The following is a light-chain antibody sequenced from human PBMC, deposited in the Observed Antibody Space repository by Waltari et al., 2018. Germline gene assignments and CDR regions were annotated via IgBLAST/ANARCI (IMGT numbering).Light chain of an antibody. CDR1: QGVCRF. V-gene: IGKV3-20*01. CDR3: QKYVNLPAT. CDR2: HAS. J-gene: IGKJ1*01. Sequence: EIVLTQSPSTLSLSPGERATLSCRASQGVCRFLAWYQQKPGQATRLLIYHASIRATGIADRFSGSGSGTDFSLTISGLEPEDFAVYYCQKYVNLPATFGQGTKVEIK.